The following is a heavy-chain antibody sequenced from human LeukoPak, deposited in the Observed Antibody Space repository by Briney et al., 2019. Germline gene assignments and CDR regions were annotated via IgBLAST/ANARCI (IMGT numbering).Heavy chain of an antibody. CDR3: LTVVETTIAAFDI. D-gene: IGHD1-26*01. CDR1: GFTFSNYW. V-gene: IGHV3-74*01. J-gene: IGHJ3*02. Sequence: GALRLSCAASGFTFSNYWLHWVRQAPGKGLVWVSRVDANAKTTSYADSVKGRFTISTDNAKKTLYLQMNSLRVEDTAVYYCLTVVETTIAAFDIWGQGTTVTVSS. CDR2: VDANAKTT.